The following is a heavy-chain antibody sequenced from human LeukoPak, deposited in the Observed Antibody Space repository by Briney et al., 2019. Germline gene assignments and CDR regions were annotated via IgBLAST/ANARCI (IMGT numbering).Heavy chain of an antibody. J-gene: IGHJ4*02. CDR3: ARTVYSSSWYYFDY. CDR2: ISSSTSTT. V-gene: IGHV3-48*01. Sequence: GGSLRLSCAASGFTFSSYNMNWVRQAPGKGLEWVSYISSSTSTTYYADSVKGRFTISRDNAKNSLHLQMNSLRAEDTAVYYCARTVYSSSWYYFDYWGQGTLVTVSS. D-gene: IGHD6-13*01. CDR1: GFTFSSYN.